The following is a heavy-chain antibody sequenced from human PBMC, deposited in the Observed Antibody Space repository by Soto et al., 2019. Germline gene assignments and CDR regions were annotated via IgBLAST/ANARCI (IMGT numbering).Heavy chain of an antibody. V-gene: IGHV4-59*01. CDR2: IYYSGST. CDR1: GGSISSYY. J-gene: IGHJ6*02. CDR3: ARGDPLLWFGEKVYYGMDV. Sequence: VXLQESGPGLVKPSETLSLTCTVSGGSISSYYWSWIRQPPGKGLEWIGYIYYSGSTNYNPSPKXLXTISVDTSKNQSSLKLSSVTAADTAVYYCARGDPLLWFGEKVYYGMDVWGQGTTVTVSS. D-gene: IGHD3-10*01.